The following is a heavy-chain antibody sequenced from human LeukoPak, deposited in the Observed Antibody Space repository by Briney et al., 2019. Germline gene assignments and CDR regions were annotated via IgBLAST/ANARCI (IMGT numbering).Heavy chain of an antibody. CDR1: GGSISSSSHH. D-gene: IGHD5-18*01. J-gene: IGHJ4*02. CDR2: IYYSGNT. V-gene: IGHV4-39*07. CDR3: ARGGYNYGYIY. Sequence: PSETLSLTCTVSGGSISSSSHHWGWIRQSPGKGLEWIASIYYSGNTDYNPSLKSRLTISLDTSKNQFSLKLNSMTAADTAVYYCARGGYNYGYIYWGQGTLVTVSS.